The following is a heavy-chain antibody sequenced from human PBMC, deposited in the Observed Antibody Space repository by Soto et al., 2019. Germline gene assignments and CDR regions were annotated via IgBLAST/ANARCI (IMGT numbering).Heavy chain of an antibody. J-gene: IGHJ6*02. CDR3: AREDWNYYYGMDV. V-gene: IGHV3-30*03. Sequence: HGGSLRLSCVGSGFIFSNNGMHWVRQTPGKGLDWVAFMSYDGSDTFYADSVKGRFTISRDNSKNTLFLHMSNLRAEDTAMYYCAREDWNYYYGMDVWGQGTTVTVSS. CDR1: GFIFSNNG. D-gene: IGHD1-1*01. CDR2: MSYDGSDT.